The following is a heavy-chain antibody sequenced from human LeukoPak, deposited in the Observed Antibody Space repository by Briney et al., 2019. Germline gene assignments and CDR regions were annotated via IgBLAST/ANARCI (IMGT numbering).Heavy chain of an antibody. D-gene: IGHD6-19*01. V-gene: IGHV1-2*02. CDR2: INPNSGGT. CDR1: GYTFTGYY. J-gene: IGHJ4*02. CDR3: ARDKAGAVAGFFDY. Sequence: ASVKVSCKASGYTFTGYYMHWVRQDPGQGLEWMGWINPNSGGTNYAQKFQGRVTMTRDTSISTAYMELSRLRSDDAAVYYCARDKAGAVAGFFDYWGQGTLVTVSS.